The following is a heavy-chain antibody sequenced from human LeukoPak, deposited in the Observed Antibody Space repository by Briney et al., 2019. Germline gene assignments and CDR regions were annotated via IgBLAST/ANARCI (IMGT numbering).Heavy chain of an antibody. V-gene: IGHV3-21*01. D-gene: IGHD3-22*01. CDR1: GLTFSSYS. Sequence: GGSLRLSCAVSGLTFSSYSFNWVRQAPGKGLEWVSSITPTSSYIYYADSVKGRFTISRDNAKDSLYLQMNSLRAEDTAVYYCARLRRNNDNSGYYYYYDYWGQGTLVTVSS. CDR2: ITPTSSYI. J-gene: IGHJ4*02. CDR3: ARLRRNNDNSGYYYYYDY.